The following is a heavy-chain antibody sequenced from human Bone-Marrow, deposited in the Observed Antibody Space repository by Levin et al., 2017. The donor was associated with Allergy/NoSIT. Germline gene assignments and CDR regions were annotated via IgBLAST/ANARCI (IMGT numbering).Heavy chain of an antibody. CDR2: ILYTGTT. CDR3: ARDSENSHWSYFDY. J-gene: IGHJ4*02. Sequence: SETLSLTCTVSGASISSGENYWSWIRQRPGTALEWIGYILYTGTTQSNPSLTSRATISVDTSKNQFSLTLTSVTAADTAVYYCARDSENSHWSYFDYWGLGTLVTVSS. D-gene: IGHD2-8*02. V-gene: IGHV4-30-4*02. CDR1: GASISSGENY.